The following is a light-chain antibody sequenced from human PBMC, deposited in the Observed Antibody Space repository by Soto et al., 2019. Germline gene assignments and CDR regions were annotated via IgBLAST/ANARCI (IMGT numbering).Light chain of an antibody. J-gene: IGKJ5*01. V-gene: IGKV3D-20*02. CDR3: QQGSNWPIT. Sequence: EIVLTQSPGTLSLSPGERAPLSCRASQRVSSSYLAWYQQKPGQAPRLLIYGASSRATGIPDRFRGSGSGTDFTLTISSLEPEDFAVYYCQQGSNWPITFGQGTRLEIK. CDR1: QRVSSSY. CDR2: GAS.